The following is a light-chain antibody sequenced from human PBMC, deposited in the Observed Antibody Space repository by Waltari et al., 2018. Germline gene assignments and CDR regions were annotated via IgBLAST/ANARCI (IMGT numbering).Light chain of an antibody. Sequence: SYFVTQSPSVSVPPGQTARASCGGYNFEKTSVTWYQQKPGPAPMLVITYHDDPPPGIPQRFSGSNSGNAAILTISRVEAGDEADYYCQVWDSDAGQPLFGGGTKLTV. CDR2: YHD. V-gene: IGLV3-21*01. CDR1: NFEKTS. J-gene: IGLJ2*01. CDR3: QVWDSDAGQPL.